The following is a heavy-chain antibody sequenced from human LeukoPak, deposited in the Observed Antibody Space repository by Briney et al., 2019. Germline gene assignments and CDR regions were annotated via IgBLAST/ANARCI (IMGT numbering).Heavy chain of an antibody. V-gene: IGHV3-53*04. CDR2: IYSGGST. D-gene: IGHD2-15*01. J-gene: IGHJ4*02. Sequence: GGSLRLSCAASGFTVSSNYMSWVRQAPGKGLEWVSVIYSGGSTYYADSVKGRFTISRHNSKNTLYLQMNSLRAEDTAVYYCAKDGPNCSGGSCYPAYFDYWGQGTLVTVSS. CDR3: AKDGPNCSGGSCYPAYFDY. CDR1: GFTVSSNY.